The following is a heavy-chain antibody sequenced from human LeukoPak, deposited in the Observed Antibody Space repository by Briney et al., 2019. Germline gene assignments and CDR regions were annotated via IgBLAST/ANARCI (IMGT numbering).Heavy chain of an antibody. Sequence: LSLTCTVSGVSISSYYWSWIRQAPGKGLEWLSYISGSSTNTNYADSVKGRFTISRDNAKNSLYLQMNSLRAADTAIYYCARVNPISSGFYAYWGQGTLVTVSS. D-gene: IGHD3-22*01. CDR2: ISGSSTNT. J-gene: IGHJ4*02. CDR3: ARVNPISSGFYAY. CDR1: GVSISSYY. V-gene: IGHV3-11*06.